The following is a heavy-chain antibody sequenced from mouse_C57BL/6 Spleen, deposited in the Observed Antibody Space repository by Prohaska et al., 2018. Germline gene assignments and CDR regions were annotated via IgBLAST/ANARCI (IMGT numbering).Heavy chain of an antibody. V-gene: IGHV1-52*01. D-gene: IGHD2-2*01. Sequence: QVQLQQPGPELVRPGSSVKLSCKASGYTFTSYWLHWVKQRPIQGLEWIGNIDPSDSETHYNQKFKDKATLTVDKSASTGYMQVSSLTAEDFAVYYCAREDGYDWGFAYWGQGTLVTVSA. J-gene: IGHJ3*01. CDR1: GYTFTSYW. CDR3: AREDGYDWGFAY. CDR2: IDPSDSET.